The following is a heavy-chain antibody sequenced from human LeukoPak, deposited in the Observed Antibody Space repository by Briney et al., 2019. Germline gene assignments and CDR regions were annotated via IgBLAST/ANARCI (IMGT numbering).Heavy chain of an antibody. CDR1: GFTFSSHA. J-gene: IGHJ4*02. D-gene: IGHD5-12*01. CDR3: AKSRSGYALFDY. CDR2: ISVSGDNI. V-gene: IGHV3-23*01. Sequence: PGGSLRLSCAVSGFTFSSHAMSWVRQAPGKGLEWVSSISVSGDNIYYTDSVEGRFTISRDNSKNPLYLQMNSLRADDTAVYYCAKSRSGYALFDYWGQGIVVTVSS.